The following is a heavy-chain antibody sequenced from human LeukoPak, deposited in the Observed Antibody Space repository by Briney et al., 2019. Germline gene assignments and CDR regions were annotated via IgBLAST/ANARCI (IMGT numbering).Heavy chain of an antibody. CDR2: IYHSGST. CDR1: GYSISSGYY. CDR3: ASITVKIVTAALSAFDI. D-gene: IGHD1-20*01. J-gene: IGHJ3*02. Sequence: RPSETLSLTCAVSGYSISSGYYWGWIRQPPGKGLEWIGSIYHSGSTYYNPSLKSRVTISVDTSKNQFSLKLSSVTAADTAVYYCASITVKIVTAALSAFDIWGQGTMVTVSS. V-gene: IGHV4-38-2*01.